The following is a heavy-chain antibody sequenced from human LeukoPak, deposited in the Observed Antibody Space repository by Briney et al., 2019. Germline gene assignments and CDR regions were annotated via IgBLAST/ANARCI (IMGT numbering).Heavy chain of an antibody. J-gene: IGHJ5*02. V-gene: IGHV1-18*01. CDR1: SYTFTNYA. CDR3: ARDTTGYSYGNWFDP. Sequence: ASVKVSCKASSYTFTNYAFTWVRQAPGQGLEWMGWISAYNGNTNYAQKLQGRVTMTTDTSTSTAYMELRSLRSDDTAVYYCARDTTGYSYGNWFDPWGQGTLVTVSS. CDR2: ISAYNGNT. D-gene: IGHD5-18*01.